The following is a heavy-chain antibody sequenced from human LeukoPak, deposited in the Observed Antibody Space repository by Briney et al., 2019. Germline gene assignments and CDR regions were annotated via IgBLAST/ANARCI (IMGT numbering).Heavy chain of an antibody. V-gene: IGHV3-11*03. Sequence: GGSLRLTCAASGFTFSGYCMSPIGQAPGKGLEWVSYISSSSSYTNYADSVKGRFTISRDNAKNSLYLQMNSLRGEDNAAYYCERTYRSSGFLVDWSQGTLVTVSS. CDR1: GFTFSGYC. CDR3: ERTYRSSGFLVD. CDR2: ISSSSSYT. D-gene: IGHD6-13*01. J-gene: IGHJ1*01.